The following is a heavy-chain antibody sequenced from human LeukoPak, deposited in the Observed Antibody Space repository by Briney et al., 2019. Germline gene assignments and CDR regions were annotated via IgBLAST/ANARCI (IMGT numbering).Heavy chain of an antibody. V-gene: IGHV4-4*02. D-gene: IGHD6-13*01. CDR1: GGSISSSNW. Sequence: PSGTLSLTCAVSGGSISSSNWWSWVRQPPGKGLEWIGEIYHSGSTNYNLSLKSRVTISVDKSKNQFSLKLSSVAAADTAVYYCARVGRQQLVLNWFDPWGQGTLVTVSS. CDR2: IYHSGST. CDR3: ARVGRQQLVLNWFDP. J-gene: IGHJ5*02.